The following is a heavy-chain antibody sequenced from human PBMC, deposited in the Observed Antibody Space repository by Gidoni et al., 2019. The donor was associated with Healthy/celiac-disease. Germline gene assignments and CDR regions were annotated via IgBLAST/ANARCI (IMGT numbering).Heavy chain of an antibody. CDR1: GFSLSTSGVG. CDR2: IYWDDDK. J-gene: IGHJ4*02. CDR3: AHSVVTAILIYFDY. Sequence: QITLKESGPTLVKPTQTLTLTCTFSGFSLSTSGVGVGWIRQPPGKALEWLALIYWDDDKRYSPSLKSKLTITKDTSKNQVVLTMTNMDPVDTATYYCAHSVVTAILIYFDYWGQGTLVTVSS. D-gene: IGHD2-21*02. V-gene: IGHV2-5*02.